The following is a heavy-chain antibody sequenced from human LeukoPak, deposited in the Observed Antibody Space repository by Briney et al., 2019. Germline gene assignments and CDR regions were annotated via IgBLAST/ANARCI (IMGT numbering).Heavy chain of an antibody. D-gene: IGHD3-9*01. V-gene: IGHV3-30*18. CDR3: AKDYYVILTGYYKRGGYFDY. CDR1: EFTFSSYG. J-gene: IGHJ4*03. CDR2: ISYDGSNK. Sequence: GGSLRLSCAASEFTFSSYGMHRVRQAPGKGLEWVAVISYDGSNKYYADSVKGRFTISRDNSKNTLYLQMNSLRAEDTAVYYCAKDYYVILTGYYKRGGYFDYWGQGTQVTVSS.